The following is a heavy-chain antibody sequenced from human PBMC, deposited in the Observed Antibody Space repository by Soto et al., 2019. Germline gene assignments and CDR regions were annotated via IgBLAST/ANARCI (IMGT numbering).Heavy chain of an antibody. V-gene: IGHV3-30*18. CDR1: GFTFSSYG. CDR2: ISYDGSNK. Sequence: GGSLRLSCAASGFTFSSYGMHWVRQAPGKGLEWVAVISYDGSNKYYADSVKGRFTISRDNSKNTLYLQMNSLRAEDTAVYYWAKEERTAYCGGDCYRAPNFDYWGQGTLVTVSS. J-gene: IGHJ4*02. D-gene: IGHD2-21*01. CDR3: AKEERTAYCGGDCYRAPNFDY.